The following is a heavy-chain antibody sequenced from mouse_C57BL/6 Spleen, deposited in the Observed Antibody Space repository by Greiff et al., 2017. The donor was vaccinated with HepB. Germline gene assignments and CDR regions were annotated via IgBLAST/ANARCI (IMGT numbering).Heavy chain of an antibody. CDR1: GFTFTDYY. J-gene: IGHJ4*01. Sequence: EVKLMESGGGLVQPGGSLSLSCAASGFTFTDYYMSWVRQPPGKALEWLGFIRNKANGYTTEYSASVKGRFTISRDNSQSILYLQMNALRAEDSATYYCARYAAGGAMDYWGQGTSVTVSS. CDR3: ARYAAGGAMDY. V-gene: IGHV7-3*01. CDR2: IRNKANGYTT.